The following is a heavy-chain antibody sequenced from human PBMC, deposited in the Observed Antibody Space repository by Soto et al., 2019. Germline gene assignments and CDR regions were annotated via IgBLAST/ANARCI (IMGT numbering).Heavy chain of an antibody. J-gene: IGHJ3*02. CDR1: GFSLSTSGVG. Sequence: QITLKESGPTLVKPTQTLTLTCTFSGFSLSTSGVGVGWIRQPPGKALEWLALIYWDDDKRYSPSLKSRLTITKDTSKNQVVLTMTHMNPVDTATYYCAQGMTSVTGGTVDIWGQGTMVTVSS. D-gene: IGHD4-17*01. CDR3: AQGMTSVTGGTVDI. CDR2: IYWDDDK. V-gene: IGHV2-5*02.